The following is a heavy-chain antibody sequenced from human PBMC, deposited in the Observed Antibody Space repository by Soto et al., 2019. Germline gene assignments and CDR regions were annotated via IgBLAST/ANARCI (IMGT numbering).Heavy chain of an antibody. Sequence: GGSLRLSCAASGFTFSSYSMNWVRQAPGKGLEWVSSISSSSYIYYADSVKGRFTISRDNAKNSLYLQMNSLRAEDTAVYYCARDPGSSSPDYWGQGTLVTVSS. CDR3: ARDPGSSSPDY. CDR2: ISSSSYI. V-gene: IGHV3-21*01. D-gene: IGHD6-6*01. CDR1: GFTFSSYS. J-gene: IGHJ4*02.